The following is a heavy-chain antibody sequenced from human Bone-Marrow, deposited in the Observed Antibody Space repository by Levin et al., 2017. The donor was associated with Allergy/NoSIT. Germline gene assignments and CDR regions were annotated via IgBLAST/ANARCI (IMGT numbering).Heavy chain of an antibody. CDR2: IYPGDSDT. CDR1: GYSFTSYW. V-gene: IGHV5-51*01. D-gene: IGHD1-7*01. J-gene: IGHJ5*02. CDR3: ARGSIIGTAYNWFDP. Sequence: KVSCKGSGYSFTSYWIAWVRQMPGKGLEWMGIIYPGDSDTRYSPSFKGQVTIAADKSISTAYLQWSSLKASDTAMYYCARGSIIGTAYNWFDPWGQGTLVTVSS.